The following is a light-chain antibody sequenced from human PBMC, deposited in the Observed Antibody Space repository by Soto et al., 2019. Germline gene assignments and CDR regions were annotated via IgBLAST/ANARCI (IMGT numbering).Light chain of an antibody. CDR3: QQRTDWPLT. V-gene: IGKV3-11*01. J-gene: IGKJ4*01. CDR1: QSVGSY. CDR2: DAS. Sequence: ETVLTQSPATLSLSPGQRATFSCRASQSVGSYLAWYQQKPGQAPRLLIYDASNRATGIPAWFSGSGSGTDFTLTITSLEPEDFAVYFCQQRTDWPLTFGGGTKLEI.